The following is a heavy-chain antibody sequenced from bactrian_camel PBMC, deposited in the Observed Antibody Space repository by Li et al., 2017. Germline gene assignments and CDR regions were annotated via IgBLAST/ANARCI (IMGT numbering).Heavy chain of an antibody. D-gene: IGHD2*01. Sequence: HVQLVESGGGLVQPGGSLRLSCAASGFPFGRLCMGWFRQGSGKEREGVAVIYTGGGMPSYADSVKGRFTISRDDAENTVYLQLNSLKTEDGAMYYCAQETYGTPAYWGQGTQVTVS. CDR2: IYTGGGMP. V-gene: IGHV3S1*01. CDR1: GFPFGRLC. J-gene: IGHJ4*01. CDR3: AQETYGTPAY.